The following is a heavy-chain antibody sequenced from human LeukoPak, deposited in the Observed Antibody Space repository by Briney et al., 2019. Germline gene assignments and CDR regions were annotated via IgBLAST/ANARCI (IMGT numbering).Heavy chain of an antibody. CDR1: GGTFSSYA. CDR3: ARDRGVGYSSSYQIDY. V-gene: IGHV1-69*05. J-gene: IGHJ4*02. CDR2: IIPIFGTA. Sequence: GASVKVSCKASGGTFSSYAISWVRQAPGQGLEWMGRIIPIFGTANYARKFQGGVTITTDESTSTAYMELSSLRSEDTAVYYCARDRGVGYSSSYQIDYWGQGTLVTVSS. D-gene: IGHD6-13*01.